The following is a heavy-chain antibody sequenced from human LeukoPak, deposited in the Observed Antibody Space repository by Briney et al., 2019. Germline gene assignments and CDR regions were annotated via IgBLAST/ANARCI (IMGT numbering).Heavy chain of an antibody. CDR3: AKVGRWVPADY. J-gene: IGHJ4*02. CDR2: ISGGGGST. CDR1: GFTFSSYA. D-gene: IGHD1-1*01. V-gene: IGHV3-23*01. Sequence: QPGGSLRLSCAASGFTFSSYAMSWVRQAPGKGLEWVSAISGGGGSTYYADSVNGRFTISRDNSKNTLYLQMNNLRAEDTAVYYCAKVGRWVPADYWGQGTLVTVSS.